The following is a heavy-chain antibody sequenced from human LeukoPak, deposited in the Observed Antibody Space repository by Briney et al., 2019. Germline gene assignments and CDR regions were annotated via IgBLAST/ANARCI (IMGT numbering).Heavy chain of an antibody. CDR1: GYTFTSYY. V-gene: IGHV1-46*01. J-gene: IGHJ5*02. CDR3: AREFRGGRGESGGRVIS. Sequence: GASVKVSCKASGYTFTSYYMHWVRQAPGQGLEWMGIINPSGGSTSYAQKFQGRVTMTRDTSTSTVYMELSSLRSEDTAVYYCAREFRGGRGESGGRVISWGQGTLVTVSS. D-gene: IGHD2-15*01. CDR2: INPSGGST.